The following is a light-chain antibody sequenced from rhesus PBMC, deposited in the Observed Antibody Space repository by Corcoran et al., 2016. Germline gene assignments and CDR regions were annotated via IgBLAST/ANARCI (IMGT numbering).Light chain of an antibody. Sequence: EIVMTQSPATLALSPGERATLSCRASQSVSSYLAWYQQKPGQAPRLLIYGASSRATGIPARFSGSGAGTEFTLTISSLEPEDVGVYFCLQSSNWPHTFGGGTKVEIK. CDR2: GAS. CDR3: LQSSNWPHT. J-gene: IGKJ4*01. CDR1: QSVSSY. V-gene: IGKV3-24*04.